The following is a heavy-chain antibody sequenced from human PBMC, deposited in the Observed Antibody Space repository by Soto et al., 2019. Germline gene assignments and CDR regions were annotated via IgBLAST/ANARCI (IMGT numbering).Heavy chain of an antibody. CDR2: IYYTGST. V-gene: IGHV4-39*01. CDR1: GGSISSSSYY. CDR3: ARQRRYYYDSSGYPDY. Sequence: SETLSLTCTVSGGSISSSSYYWGWIRQPPGKGLEWIGSIYYTGSTYYNPSLKSRVTISVDTSKNQFSLKLSSVTAADTAVYYCARQRRYYYDSSGYPDYWGQGTLVTVSS. D-gene: IGHD3-22*01. J-gene: IGHJ4*02.